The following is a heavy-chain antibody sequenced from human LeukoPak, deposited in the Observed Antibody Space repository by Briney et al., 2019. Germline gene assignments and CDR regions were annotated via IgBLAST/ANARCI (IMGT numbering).Heavy chain of an antibody. Sequence: SETLSLTCAVYGESLSKYYWTWIRQSPGMGLEWIGEINHRGSTNLNPSLKSRVTLSVDTSKRQFSLKLTSVTAADAAVYYCASSVGSTDYWGQGTLVTVSS. V-gene: IGHV4-34*01. CDR2: INHRGST. D-gene: IGHD1-26*01. CDR1: GESLSKYY. J-gene: IGHJ4*02. CDR3: ASSVGSTDY.